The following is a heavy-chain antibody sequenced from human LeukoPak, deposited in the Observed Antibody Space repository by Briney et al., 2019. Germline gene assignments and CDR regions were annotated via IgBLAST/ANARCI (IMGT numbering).Heavy chain of an antibody. CDR3: ARDQVYSNYYYYGMDV. V-gene: IGHV1-8*01. CDR2: MNPNSGNT. Sequence: ASVKVSCKASGYTFTSYDINWVRQATGQGLEWMGWMNPNSGNTGYAQKFQGRVTMTRDTSTSTVYMELSSLRSEDTAVYYCARDQVYSNYYYYGMDVWGQGTTVTVSS. CDR1: GYTFTSYD. D-gene: IGHD4-11*01. J-gene: IGHJ6*02.